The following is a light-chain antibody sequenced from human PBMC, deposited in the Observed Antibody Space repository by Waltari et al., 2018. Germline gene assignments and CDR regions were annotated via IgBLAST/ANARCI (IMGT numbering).Light chain of an antibody. CDR3: NSRDSSGNHPVV. V-gene: IGLV3-19*01. Sequence: SSELTQDPAVSVALGQTVRITCQRDSLRSYYASRYQQEPGPAPVLVIYGKNNRPSGIPDRFSGSSSGNTASLTITGAQAEDEADYYCNSRDSSGNHPVVFGGGTKLTVL. CDR2: GKN. J-gene: IGLJ2*01. CDR1: SLRSYY.